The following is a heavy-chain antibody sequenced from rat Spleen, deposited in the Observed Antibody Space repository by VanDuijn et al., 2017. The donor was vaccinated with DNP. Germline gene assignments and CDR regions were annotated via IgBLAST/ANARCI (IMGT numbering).Heavy chain of an antibody. CDR1: VSTFSDYN. CDR3: ATHTFTGGITTPFAY. V-gene: IGHV5S10*01. CDR2: IIYDGRRT. Sequence: EVQLVESGGDLVQPGRSLKLSCAASVSTFSDYNMAWVRQAPKKGLEWVATIIYDGRRTYYRDSVKGRFTISRDNTKSTLYLQMDSLRSEDTATYYCATHTFTGGITTPFAYWGQGVMVTVSS. D-gene: IGHD1-4*01. J-gene: IGHJ2*01.